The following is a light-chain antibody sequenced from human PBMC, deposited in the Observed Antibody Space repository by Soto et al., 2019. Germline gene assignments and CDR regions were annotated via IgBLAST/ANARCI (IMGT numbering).Light chain of an antibody. CDR1: QTVRNNY. CDR2: SAS. CDR3: QQHDILPIT. Sequence: EFVFTQSPGTLSLSPGERATLSCRASQTVRNNYLAWYQQKPGQAPRLLISSASRRATGIPDRFSGTGSGTDFTLTISRLEPEDFALYYCQQHDILPITFGQGTRLEIK. J-gene: IGKJ5*01. V-gene: IGKV3-20*01.